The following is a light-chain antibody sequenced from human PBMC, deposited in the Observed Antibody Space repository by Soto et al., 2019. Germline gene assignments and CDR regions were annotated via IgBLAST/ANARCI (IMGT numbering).Light chain of an antibody. CDR1: QSVSSSY. Sequence: VMTQSPGTLSLSPGERATLSCRASQSVSSSYLAWYQQNPGQAPRLLIYGASSRATGIPDRFSGSGSGTDFTLTISRLEPEDFALYYCQQYGSSPPTFGQGTKVDIK. CDR3: QQYGSSPPT. J-gene: IGKJ1*01. CDR2: GAS. V-gene: IGKV3-20*01.